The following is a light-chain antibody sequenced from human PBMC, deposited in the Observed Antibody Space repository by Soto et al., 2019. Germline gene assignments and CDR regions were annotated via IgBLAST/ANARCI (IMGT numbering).Light chain of an antibody. Sequence: DIQLTQSPSTLSASVGARVTITCRASPSVTDWLAWYQQKPGKAPKLLIYDASSLQSGVPSRFSGSGSGTEFSLTISSLQPDDFATYYCQQYYRSCTFGQGTKVEIK. V-gene: IGKV1-5*01. CDR3: QQYYRSCT. CDR1: PSVTDW. CDR2: DAS. J-gene: IGKJ2*02.